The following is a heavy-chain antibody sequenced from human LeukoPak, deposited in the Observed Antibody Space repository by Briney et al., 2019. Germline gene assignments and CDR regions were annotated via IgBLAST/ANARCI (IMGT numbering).Heavy chain of an antibody. CDR1: GGSISSDSYY. J-gene: IGHJ5*02. D-gene: IGHD6-19*01. V-gene: IGHV4-39*01. CDR3: ASLAVAGLSEGS. CDR2: IYYSGST. Sequence: SETLSLTCTVSGGSISSDSYYWAWIRQPPGKGLEWIASIYYSGSTYYNPSLKSRVTISVDTSRNQFSLKLSSVTAADTAVYYCASLAVAGLSEGSWGQGTLVIVSS.